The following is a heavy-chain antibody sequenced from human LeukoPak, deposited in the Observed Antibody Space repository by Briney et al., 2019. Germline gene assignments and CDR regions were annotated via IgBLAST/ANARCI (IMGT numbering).Heavy chain of an antibody. CDR2: IIPIFGTA. CDR1: GGTFSSYA. Sequence: ASVKVSCKASGGTFSSYAISWVRQAPGQGLEWMGGIIPIFGTANYAQKFQGRVTITADESTSTAYMDLNYLRSDDTAVYFCARATSANEYSYGFHFDYWGQGTLVTVSS. V-gene: IGHV1-69*01. J-gene: IGHJ4*02. D-gene: IGHD5-18*01. CDR3: ARATSANEYSYGFHFDY.